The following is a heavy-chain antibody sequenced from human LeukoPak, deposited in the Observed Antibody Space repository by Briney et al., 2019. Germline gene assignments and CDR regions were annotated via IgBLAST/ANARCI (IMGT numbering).Heavy chain of an antibody. CDR3: AKNGDRGAYCSGGTCYPYHYYNMDV. D-gene: IGHD2-15*01. J-gene: IGHJ6*03. V-gene: IGHV1-2*02. CDR2: INPNSGGP. Sequence: ASVKVSCKASGYTFTDYYIHWVRQAPGQGLEWMAWINPNSGGPNYAQKFQGRVTLTRDTSISTAYMELSRLRSDDTAVYYCAKNGDRGAYCSGGTCYPYHYYNMDVWGKGTTVTISS. CDR1: GYTFTDYY.